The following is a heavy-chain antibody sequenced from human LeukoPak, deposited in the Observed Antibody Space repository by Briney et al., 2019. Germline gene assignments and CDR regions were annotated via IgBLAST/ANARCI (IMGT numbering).Heavy chain of an antibody. Sequence: GGSRRLSCAASGFTFSSYSMNWVRQAPGKGLEWVSSISSSSSYIYYADSVKGRFTISRDNAKNSLYLQMNSLRAEDTAVYYCARSIVATNGGDYWGQGTLVTVSS. CDR1: GFTFSSYS. D-gene: IGHD5-12*01. V-gene: IGHV3-21*01. CDR2: ISSSSSYI. CDR3: ARSIVATNGGDY. J-gene: IGHJ4*02.